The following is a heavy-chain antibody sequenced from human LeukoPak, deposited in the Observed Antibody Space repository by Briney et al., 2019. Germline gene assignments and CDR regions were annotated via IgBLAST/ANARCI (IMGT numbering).Heavy chain of an antibody. V-gene: IGHV3-30*02. D-gene: IGHD6-19*01. J-gene: IGHJ3*02. CDR3: ARAEQWLVKDAFDI. Sequence: GGSLRLSCAASGFTFSSYGMHWVRQAPGKGLEWVAFIRYDGSDKYYADSVKGRFTISRDNSKNTLYLQMNSLRAEDTAVYYCARAEQWLVKDAFDIWGQGTMVTVSS. CDR2: IRYDGSDK. CDR1: GFTFSSYG.